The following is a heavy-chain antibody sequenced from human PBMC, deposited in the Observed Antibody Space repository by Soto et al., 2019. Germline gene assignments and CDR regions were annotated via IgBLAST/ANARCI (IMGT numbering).Heavy chain of an antibody. D-gene: IGHD6-13*01. CDR2: IVTTGDNT. CDR1: GFTFSNYV. V-gene: IGHV3-23*01. CDR3: AKGGSSWNYYYFTMDV. Sequence: SCAASGFTFSNYVMSWVRQAPGKGLEWVSGIVTTGDNTYCTDSVRGRFIMSRDNSENTLYLQMSSLRDEDTAVYYCAKGGSSWNYYYFTMDVWGQGTTVTVSS. J-gene: IGHJ6*02.